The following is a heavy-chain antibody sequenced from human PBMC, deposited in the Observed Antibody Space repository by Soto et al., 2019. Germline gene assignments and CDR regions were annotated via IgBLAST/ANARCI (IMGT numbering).Heavy chain of an antibody. CDR2: IYYSGST. CDR1: GGSISSYY. CDR3: ESWTPQSGVSIAALFRFGEFSX. V-gene: IGHV4-59*01. J-gene: IGHJ4*02. Sequence: SDTLSLTFTVSGGSISSYYWSWIRQPPGKGLEWILYIYYSGSTNYNPSLKSRVTISVDTSKNQFSLKLSSVTAADTAVYYCESWTPQSGVSIAALFRFGEFSXWGQGTLVTVSX. D-gene: IGHD3-10*01.